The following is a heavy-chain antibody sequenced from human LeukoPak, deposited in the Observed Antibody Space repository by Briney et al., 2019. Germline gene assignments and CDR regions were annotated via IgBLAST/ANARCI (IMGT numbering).Heavy chain of an antibody. CDR1: GFTISMYG. V-gene: IGHV3-30*02. J-gene: IGHJ4*02. CDR3: AAEFCGGGRCYTGHSGHDY. CDR2: VRYDGSNE. D-gene: IGHD2-15*01. Sequence: GGSLRLSCAASGFTISMYGMHWVRQAPGKGLEWVAFVRYDGSNEWYADSVKGRFTISRDTSRNTLYLQMNSLRAEDTAVYYCAAEFCGGGRCYTGHSGHDYWGQGTLVTVSS.